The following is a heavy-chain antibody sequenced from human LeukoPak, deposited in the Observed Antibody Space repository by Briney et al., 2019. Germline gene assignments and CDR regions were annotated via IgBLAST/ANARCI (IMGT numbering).Heavy chain of an antibody. CDR3: ARSYYSDSSGYYYLVY. CDR2: IYYSGST. D-gene: IGHD3-22*01. V-gene: IGHV4-59*01. J-gene: IGHJ4*02. Sequence: SSETLSLTCTVSGGSISSYYWNWIRQPPGKGLEWIGYIYYSGSTNYNPSLKSRVTISVDTSKNQFSLSLSSVTAADTAVYYCARSYYSDSSGYYYLVYWGQGTLVTVSS. CDR1: GGSISSYY.